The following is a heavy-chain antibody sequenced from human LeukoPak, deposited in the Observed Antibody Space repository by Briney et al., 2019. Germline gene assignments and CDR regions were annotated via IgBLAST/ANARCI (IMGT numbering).Heavy chain of an antibody. J-gene: IGHJ4*02. D-gene: IGHD1-26*01. V-gene: IGHV3-30-3*01. CDR1: GFTFSSYA. Sequence: PGGSLRLSCAASGFTFSSYAMHWVRQAPGKGLEWVAVISYDGSNKYYADSVKGRFTISRDNSKNTLYLQMNSLRAGDTAVYYCARARSGSYYYFDYWGQGTLVTVSS. CDR3: ARARSGSYYYFDY. CDR2: ISYDGSNK.